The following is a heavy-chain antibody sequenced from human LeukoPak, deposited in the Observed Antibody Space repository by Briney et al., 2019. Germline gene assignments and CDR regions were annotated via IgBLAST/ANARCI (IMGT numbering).Heavy chain of an antibody. CDR3: ARDSSSSWYEGDAFDI. CDR2: IWYDGSNK. D-gene: IGHD6-13*01. J-gene: IGHJ3*02. Sequence: QSGGSLRLSCAASGFTFSSYGMHWVRQAPGKGLEWVAVIWYDGSNKYYADSVKGRFTISRDNSKNTLYLQMNSLRAEDTAVYYCARDSSSSWYEGDAFDIWGQGTMVTVSS. V-gene: IGHV3-33*08. CDR1: GFTFSSYG.